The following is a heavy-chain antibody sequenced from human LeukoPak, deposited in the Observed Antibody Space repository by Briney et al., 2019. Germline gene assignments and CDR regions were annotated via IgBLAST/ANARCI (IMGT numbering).Heavy chain of an antibody. D-gene: IGHD3-10*01. CDR3: ASTYYYGSGSNYNSDY. CDR2: ISSSSRYI. J-gene: IGHJ4*02. Sequence: GGSLRLSCAASGFTFSSYSMKWVRQAPGEGLEWVSSISSSSRYIAYADSVKGRFTISRANAKNSLYLQMNSPRAEDTAVYYCASTYYYGSGSNYNSDYWGQGTLVTVSS. V-gene: IGHV3-21*01. CDR1: GFTFSSYS.